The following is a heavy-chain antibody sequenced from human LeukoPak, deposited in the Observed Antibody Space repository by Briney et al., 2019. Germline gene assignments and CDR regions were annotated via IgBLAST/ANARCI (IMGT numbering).Heavy chain of an antibody. CDR2: IIPIFGTA. Sequence: ASVKVSCKASGGTFSSYAISWVRQAPGQGLEWMGRIIPIFGTANYAQKFQGRVTITTDESTSTAYMELSSLRSEDTAVYYCARGGGMNPHGIWGQGTMVTVSS. CDR3: ARGGGMNPHGI. J-gene: IGHJ3*02. D-gene: IGHD6-25*01. CDR1: GGTFSSYA. V-gene: IGHV1-69*05.